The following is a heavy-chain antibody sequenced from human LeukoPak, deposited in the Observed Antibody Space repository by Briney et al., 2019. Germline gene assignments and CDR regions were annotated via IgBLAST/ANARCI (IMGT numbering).Heavy chain of an antibody. CDR1: GGSISGNY. Sequence: PSETLSLTCAVYGGSISGNYWSWIRQAPGKGLEWIGEIIHNRGTGRGSTSYNPSLQSRVTISVDTSKNQFSLKLSSVTAADTAVYYCARDADTAMVPDWYFDLWGRGTLVTVSS. CDR2: IIHNRGTGRGST. V-gene: IGHV4-34*12. D-gene: IGHD5-18*01. J-gene: IGHJ2*01. CDR3: ARDADTAMVPDWYFDL.